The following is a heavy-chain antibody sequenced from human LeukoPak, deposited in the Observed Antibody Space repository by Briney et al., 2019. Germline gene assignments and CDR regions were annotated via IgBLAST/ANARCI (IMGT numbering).Heavy chain of an antibody. D-gene: IGHD3-10*01. CDR1: GYTFTGYY. Sequence: ASVEVSCKASGYTFTGYYMHWVRQASGQGLEWMGWINPNSGGTNYAQKFQGRVTMTRDTSISTAYMELSRLRSDDTAVYYCAREDYGSGSYQSWGQGTLVTVSS. CDR3: AREDYGSGSYQS. CDR2: INPNSGGT. J-gene: IGHJ4*02. V-gene: IGHV1-2*02.